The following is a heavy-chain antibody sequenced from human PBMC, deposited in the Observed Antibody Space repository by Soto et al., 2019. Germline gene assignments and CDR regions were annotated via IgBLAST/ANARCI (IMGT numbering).Heavy chain of an antibody. J-gene: IGHJ6*02. CDR2: IKSKTDGGTT. V-gene: IGHV3-15*07. CDR3: TTSWSGYFLQPRMDV. CDR1: GFTFSNAW. D-gene: IGHD3-3*01. Sequence: GGSLRLSCAASGFTFSNAWMNWVRQAPGKGLEWVGRIKSKTDGGTTDYAAPVKGRFIISRDDSKNTLYLQMNSLKTEDTAVYYCTTSWSGYFLQPRMDVWGQGTTVTVSS.